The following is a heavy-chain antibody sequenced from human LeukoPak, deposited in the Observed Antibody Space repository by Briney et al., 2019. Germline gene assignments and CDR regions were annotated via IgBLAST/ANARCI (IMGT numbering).Heavy chain of an antibody. V-gene: IGHV3-23*01. D-gene: IGHD3-10*01. J-gene: IGHJ1*01. CDR1: GFNFNSLP. Sequence: PGGSLRLLCAASGFNFNSLPMTWVRQAPGKGLEWISEISCCRRCTYYAYSVKGRLTISRDNSKNTLHLQMNSLRDEDTAMYYCARDTDFYGSGRHGYFDHWGQGTLVTVSS. CDR2: ISCCRRCT. CDR3: ARDTDFYGSGRHGYFDH.